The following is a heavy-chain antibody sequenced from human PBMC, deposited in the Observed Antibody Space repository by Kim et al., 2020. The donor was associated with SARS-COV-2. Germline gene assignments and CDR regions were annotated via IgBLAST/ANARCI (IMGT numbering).Heavy chain of an antibody. CDR3: ARDVPRKAFDI. J-gene: IGHJ3*02. V-gene: IGHV4-4*07. Sequence: NYNASLKSRVTMSVDTSKNQFSLKLSSVTAADTAVYYCARDVPRKAFDIWGQGTVVTVSS.